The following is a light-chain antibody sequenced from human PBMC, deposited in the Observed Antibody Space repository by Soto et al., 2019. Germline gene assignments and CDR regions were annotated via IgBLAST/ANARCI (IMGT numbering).Light chain of an antibody. CDR1: QSISSY. CDR2: DAS. V-gene: IGKV3-11*01. CDR3: QQRSNWPMIT. Sequence: EVVLTQSPDTLSLPPGERATLSCRASQSISSYLAWYQQKPGQAPRLLIYDASSRATGIPARFSGSGSGTEFTLTISTLQSEDCAIYYCQQRSNWPMITFGQGKRLEIK. J-gene: IGKJ5*01.